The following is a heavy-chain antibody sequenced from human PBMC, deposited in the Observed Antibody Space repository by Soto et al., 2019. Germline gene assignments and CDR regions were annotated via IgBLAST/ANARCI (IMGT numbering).Heavy chain of an antibody. Sequence: GSGPTLVNPTQTLTLTCTFSGFSLSTSGMCVSWIRQPPGKALEWLALIDWDDDKYYSTSLKTRLTISKDTSKNQVVLTMTNMDPVDTATYYCARFPRRGYSYGYGYYGMDVWGQGTTVTVSS. J-gene: IGHJ6*02. V-gene: IGHV2-70*01. D-gene: IGHD5-18*01. CDR3: ARFPRRGYSYGYGYYGMDV. CDR2: IDWDDDK. CDR1: GFSLSTSGMC.